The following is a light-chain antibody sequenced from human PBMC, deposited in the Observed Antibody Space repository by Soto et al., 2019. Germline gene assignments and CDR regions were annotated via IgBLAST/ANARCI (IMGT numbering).Light chain of an antibody. V-gene: IGKV3-15*01. Sequence: EIVMTQSPATLSVSPGEAATLSWRASQSISNNLAWYQQQPGQTPRLLIYGSSTRATGVPARFSGRGSGTDFTLIISSLQSEDFAVYYCQQYNNWPRTFGQGTKVDIK. CDR2: GSS. J-gene: IGKJ1*01. CDR3: QQYNNWPRT. CDR1: QSISNN.